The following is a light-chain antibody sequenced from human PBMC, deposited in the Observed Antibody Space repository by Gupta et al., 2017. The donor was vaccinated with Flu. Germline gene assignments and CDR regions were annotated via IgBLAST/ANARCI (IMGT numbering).Light chain of an antibody. CDR1: ALPKKH. V-gene: IGLV3-10*01. J-gene: IGLJ3*02. Sequence: SYELTQPPSVSVSPGQTARITCSGDALPKKHAYWYQQKSGQAPVLVIYEDNKRTSGIPERFSGSSSGTLATLTISGAQVEDEADYYCNSADTINNRRGWVFGGGTKLTVL. CDR3: NSADTINNRRGWV. CDR2: EDN.